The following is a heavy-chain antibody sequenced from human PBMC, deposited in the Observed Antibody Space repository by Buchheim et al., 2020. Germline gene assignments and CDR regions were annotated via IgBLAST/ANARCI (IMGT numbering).Heavy chain of an antibody. J-gene: IGHJ4*02. CDR2: IYGGGGTT. Sequence: EVQLVESGGGLVQPGGSLRLSCAASGFTVSSNYMNWVRQAPGKGLEWVSVIYGGGGTTYYADSVKGRFTISRDNSKNTLYLQMNSLRAEDTAVYYCAGMYTSSWYHFDYWGQGTL. CDR3: AGMYTSSWYHFDY. V-gene: IGHV3-66*02. D-gene: IGHD6-13*01. CDR1: GFTVSSNY.